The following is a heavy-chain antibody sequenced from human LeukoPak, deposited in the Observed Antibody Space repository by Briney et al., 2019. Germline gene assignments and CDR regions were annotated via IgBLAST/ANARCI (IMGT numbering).Heavy chain of an antibody. J-gene: IGHJ6*03. CDR1: GGSISSYY. Sequence: SETLSLTCTVSGGSISSYYWSWIRQPAGKGLEWIGRIYTSGSTNYNPSLKSRVTISVDKSKNQFSRKLSSVTAADTAVYYCARARYCTSPSCPYYYYYYMDVWGKGTTVTVSS. D-gene: IGHD2-2*01. V-gene: IGHV4-4*07. CDR2: IYTSGST. CDR3: ARARYCTSPSCPYYYYYYMDV.